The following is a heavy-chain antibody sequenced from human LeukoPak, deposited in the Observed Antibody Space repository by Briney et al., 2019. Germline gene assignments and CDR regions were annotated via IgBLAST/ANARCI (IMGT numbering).Heavy chain of an antibody. CDR2: ISWNSGSI. D-gene: IGHD1-26*01. V-gene: IGHV3-9*01. CDR1: GFTFDDYA. J-gene: IGHJ3*02. Sequence: PGGSLRLSCAASGFTFDDYAMHWVRQAPGKGLEWVSGISWNSGSIGYADSVKGRFTISRDNAKNSLYLQMNSLRAEDTALYYCAKSDLGGSYGGAFDIWGQGTMATVSS. CDR3: AKSDLGGSYGGAFDI.